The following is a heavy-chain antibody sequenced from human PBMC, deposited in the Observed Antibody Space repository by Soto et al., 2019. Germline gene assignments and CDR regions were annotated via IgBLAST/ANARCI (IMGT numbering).Heavy chain of an antibody. CDR1: GGTFSSYA. V-gene: IGHV1-69*13. J-gene: IGHJ5*02. Sequence: SVKVSCKASGGTFSSYAISWVRQAPGQGLEWMGGIIPIFGTANYAQKFQGRVTITADESTSTAYMELSSLRSEDTAVYYCARTPGYSSSWYWFDPWGQGTLVTVSS. CDR2: IIPIFGTA. CDR3: ARTPGYSSSWYWFDP. D-gene: IGHD6-13*01.